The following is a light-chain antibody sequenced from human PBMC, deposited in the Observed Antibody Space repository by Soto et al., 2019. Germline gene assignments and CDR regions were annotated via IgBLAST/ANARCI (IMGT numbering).Light chain of an antibody. J-gene: IGKJ5*01. CDR1: HSLLHITGETF. CDR2: EVS. V-gene: IGKV2D-29*02. CDR3: MQSTQLPPT. Sequence: DDVVNQTPRSLSIAPGQPASISCKSSHSLLHITGETFLFWYLQKPGQSPQLLIYEVSTRVSGVPDRFSGSGSGTDFTLEISRVETDDVGIYYCMQSTQLPPTFGQGTRLEIK.